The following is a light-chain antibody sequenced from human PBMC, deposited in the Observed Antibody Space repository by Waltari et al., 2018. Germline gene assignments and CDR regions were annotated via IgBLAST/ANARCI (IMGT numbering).Light chain of an antibody. CDR1: NSNIGANC. V-gene: IGLV1-47*01. CDR2: GND. CDR3: AAWDDTLSGHSV. Sequence: QSVLNQPPSASGTPGQRVTISCSGSNSNIGANCAYWYRQFPGTSPNLLIYGNDKRPSGVPDRFSGSKSGSSASLVISGLRSEDEADYYCAAWDDTLSGHSVFGTGTKVTVL. J-gene: IGLJ1*01.